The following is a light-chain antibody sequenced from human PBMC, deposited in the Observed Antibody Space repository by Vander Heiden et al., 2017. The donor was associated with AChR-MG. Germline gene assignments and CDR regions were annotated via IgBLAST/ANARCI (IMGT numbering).Light chain of an antibody. J-gene: IGLJ1*01. V-gene: IGLV2-14*03. Sequence: QSALPQPASVSGSPGQSITIACTGTSSDVGAYNYVSWYQQHPGKAPKLMIYDVSDRPSRISTRFSGSKSGNTASLTISGLQAEDEADYYCSSYTSSSTPFVFGAGTKVTVL. CDR3: SSYTSSSTPFV. CDR2: DVS. CDR1: SSDVGAYNY.